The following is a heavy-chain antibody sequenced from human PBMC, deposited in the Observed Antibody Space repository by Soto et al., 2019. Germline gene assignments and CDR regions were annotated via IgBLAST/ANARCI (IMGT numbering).Heavy chain of an antibody. D-gene: IGHD3-3*01. Sequence: QVQLVQSGAEVKKPGASVKVSCKASGYTFTSYGISWVRQAPGQGLEWMGWISAYNGNTNYAQKLQGRVTMTTDTSTSTAYMELRSMRSDDTAVYYCARNRPLTILGVVTPGGWFDPWGKGTLVTVSS. CDR3: ARNRPLTILGVVTPGGWFDP. V-gene: IGHV1-18*01. J-gene: IGHJ5*02. CDR2: ISAYNGNT. CDR1: GYTFTSYG.